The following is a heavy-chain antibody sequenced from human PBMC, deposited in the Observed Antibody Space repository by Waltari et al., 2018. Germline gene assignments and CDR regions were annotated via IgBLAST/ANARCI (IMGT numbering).Heavy chain of an antibody. Sequence: QVQLQQRGAGLLKPSETLSLTCDVSGVPLNGYYWRWIRQSPGKGLEWIGEVDHSGGANYSPSLKSRATISFDTSKKQFSLTLPSVTAADTAVYYCARDARDWESVANAYFDSWGQGTLVAVSS. CDR1: GVPLNGYY. J-gene: IGHJ4*02. CDR2: VDHSGGA. CDR3: ARDARDWESVANAYFDS. V-gene: IGHV4-34*02. D-gene: IGHD2-21*01.